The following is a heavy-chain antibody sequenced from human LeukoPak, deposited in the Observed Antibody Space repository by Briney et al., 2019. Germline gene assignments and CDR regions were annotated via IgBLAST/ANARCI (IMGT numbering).Heavy chain of an antibody. CDR1: GGTFSSYA. D-gene: IGHD1-7*01. J-gene: IGHJ6*02. Sequence: SVKVSCKASGGTFSSYAISWVRQAPGQGLEWMGRIIPILGIANYAQKFQGRVTITADKSTSTAYMELSSPRSEDTAVYYCARTNYPNYYYYGMDVWGQGTTVTVSS. V-gene: IGHV1-69*04. CDR3: ARTNYPNYYYYGMDV. CDR2: IIPILGIA.